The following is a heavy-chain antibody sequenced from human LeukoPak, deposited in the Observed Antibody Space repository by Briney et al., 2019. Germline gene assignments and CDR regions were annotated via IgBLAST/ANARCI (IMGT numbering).Heavy chain of an antibody. CDR3: ASRTGQNRDGYNYPYYYYYMDV. CDR2: IYYSGST. V-gene: IGHV4-30-4*08. D-gene: IGHD5-24*01. Sequence: PSQTLSLTCTVSGGSMSSDDNYWSWIRQPPGKGLEWIGYIYYSGSTNYNPSLKSRVTISVDTSKNQFSLKLSSVTAADTAVYYCASRTGQNRDGYNYPYYYYYMDVWGKGTTVTVSS. CDR1: GGSMSSDDNY. J-gene: IGHJ6*03.